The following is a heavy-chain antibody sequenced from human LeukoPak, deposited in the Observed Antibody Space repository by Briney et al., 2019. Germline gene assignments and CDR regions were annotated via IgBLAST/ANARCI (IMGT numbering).Heavy chain of an antibody. CDR1: GFTFSSYS. CDR2: IGSSSSYI. V-gene: IGHV3-21*01. Sequence: GGSLRLSCAASGFTFSSYSMNWVRQAPGKGLEWVSSIGSSSSYIYYADSVKGRFTISRDNAKNSLYLQMNSLRAEDTAVYYSASRCSGGSCYGNAVDYWGQGTLVTVSS. J-gene: IGHJ4*02. CDR3: ASRCSGGSCYGNAVDY. D-gene: IGHD2-15*01.